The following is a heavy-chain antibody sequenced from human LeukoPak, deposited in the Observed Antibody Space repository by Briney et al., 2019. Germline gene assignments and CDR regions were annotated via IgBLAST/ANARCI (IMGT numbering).Heavy chain of an antibody. Sequence: GGSLRLSCGASGFTFSDCAMSWVRQAPGEGLEWVSTISDNGGITYYADSVKGRFTISRDNSKNTLYLQMNSLRADDTATYYSAKARYGPSHNAWFDPWGQGTLVTVSS. V-gene: IGHV3-23*01. D-gene: IGHD5-18*01. J-gene: IGHJ5*02. CDR3: AKARYGPSHNAWFDP. CDR1: GFTFSDCA. CDR2: ISDNGGIT.